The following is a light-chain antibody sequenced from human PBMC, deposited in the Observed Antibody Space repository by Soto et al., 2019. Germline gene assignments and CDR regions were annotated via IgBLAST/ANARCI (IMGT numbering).Light chain of an antibody. CDR2: GAS. CDR1: QSVSSN. J-gene: IGKJ1*01. V-gene: IGKV3-20*01. CDR3: QQYGRSPTT. Sequence: EIEMTQSPATLSVSPGEEATLSCRASQSVSSNLAWYQQKPGQAPRLLIYGASSRATGIPDRFSGSGSGTDFTLTISRLEPEDFAVYYCQQYGRSPTTFGQGTKVDIK.